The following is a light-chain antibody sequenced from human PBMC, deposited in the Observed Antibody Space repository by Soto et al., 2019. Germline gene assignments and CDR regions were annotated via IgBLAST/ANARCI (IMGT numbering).Light chain of an antibody. Sequence: QLVLTQSPSASASVGASVKLTCTLSSGPSSYAIAWHQQQPEKAPRYLMKFNSDGSHNKGDGIPDRFSGSSSGAEHYLTISNLQSEDEAYYYCQTWGTGSHVVFGGGTKLTVL. CDR2: FNSDGSH. J-gene: IGLJ2*01. V-gene: IGLV4-69*01. CDR3: QTWGTGSHVV. CDR1: SGPSSYA.